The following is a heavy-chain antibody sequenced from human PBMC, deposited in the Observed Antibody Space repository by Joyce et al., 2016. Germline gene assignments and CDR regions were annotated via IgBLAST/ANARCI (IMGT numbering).Heavy chain of an antibody. CDR3: TRRNEGNFFLDY. Sequence: EVQLVESGGGLVQPGGSLRLSCAASGFSFNYYIMNWVRQAPGKGLEWISYITSTGSTRFYADSVKDRLTISRDNAKNSLYLQMNSLRDEDTAVYYCTRRNEGNFFLDYWGQGTLVTVSS. J-gene: IGHJ4*02. D-gene: IGHD1-7*01. V-gene: IGHV3-48*02. CDR1: GFSFNYYI. CDR2: ITSTGSTR.